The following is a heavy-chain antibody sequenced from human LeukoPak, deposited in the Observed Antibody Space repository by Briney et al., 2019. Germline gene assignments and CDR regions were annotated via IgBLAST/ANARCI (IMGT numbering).Heavy chain of an antibody. V-gene: IGHV3-9*01. CDR2: ISWNSGSI. D-gene: IGHD2-21*02. CDR1: GFTFDDYA. CDR3: AKVMEYCGGDCYSGFDY. J-gene: IGHJ4*02. Sequence: PGRSLRLSCAASGFTFDDYAMHWVRQAPGKGLEWVSGISWNSGSIGYADSVKGRFTISRDNAKNSLYLQMNSLRAKDTALYYCAKVMEYCGGDCYSGFDYWGQGTLVTVSS.